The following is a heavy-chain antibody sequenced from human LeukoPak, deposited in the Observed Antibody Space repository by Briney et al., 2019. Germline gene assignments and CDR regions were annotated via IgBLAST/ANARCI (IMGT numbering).Heavy chain of an antibody. D-gene: IGHD3-10*01. Sequence: ASVKVSCKASGYTFTGYYIYWVRQAPGQGLEWVGWINPNSGGTNFAQQFQGRVTLTRDTSISTAYMELTGLQSDDTAVYYCARDRDPSSPYDAFDIWGQGTMVTVSS. CDR2: INPNSGGT. CDR1: GYTFTGYY. CDR3: ARDRDPSSPYDAFDI. J-gene: IGHJ3*02. V-gene: IGHV1-2*02.